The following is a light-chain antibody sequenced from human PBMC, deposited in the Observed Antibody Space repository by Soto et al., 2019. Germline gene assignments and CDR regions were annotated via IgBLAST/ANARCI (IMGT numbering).Light chain of an antibody. Sequence: EIMMTQSPATLSVSPGERATLSCRASQSVSSNLAWYQQKPGQAPRLLIYGASTRATGMPTRFSGSGSGTEFTLTISSLQSEDFAVYYCQQYNNWPWTFGQGTKVDIK. CDR1: QSVSSN. CDR3: QQYNNWPWT. V-gene: IGKV3-15*01. CDR2: GAS. J-gene: IGKJ1*01.